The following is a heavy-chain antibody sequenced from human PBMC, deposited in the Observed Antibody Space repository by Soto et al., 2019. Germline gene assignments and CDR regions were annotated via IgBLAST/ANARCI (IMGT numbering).Heavy chain of an antibody. CDR3: AKSPYGDYIRYFDY. CDR1: GFTFSSYG. Sequence: GGSLRLSCAASGFTFSSYGMHWVRQAPGKGLEWVAVMSYDGSNKYYADSVKGRFTISRDNSKNTLYLQMNSLRAEDTAVYYCAKSPYGDYIRYFDYWGQGTLVTVSS. V-gene: IGHV3-30*18. D-gene: IGHD4-17*01. CDR2: MSYDGSNK. J-gene: IGHJ4*02.